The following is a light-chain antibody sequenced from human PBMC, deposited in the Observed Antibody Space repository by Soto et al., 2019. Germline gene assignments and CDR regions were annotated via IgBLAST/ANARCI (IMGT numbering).Light chain of an antibody. J-gene: IGLJ1*01. CDR1: SRDIGAYNY. Sequence: QSVLTQPASVSGSPGQSIAISCTGRSRDIGAYNYVSWYQQHPGKATKLKIYDVSNRPSGISNRFSGSKSGNTASLTISGLQAEDEADYYCSTYTSSSTPLYVFGTGTKVTVL. CDR3: STYTSSSTPLYV. CDR2: DVS. V-gene: IGLV2-14*01.